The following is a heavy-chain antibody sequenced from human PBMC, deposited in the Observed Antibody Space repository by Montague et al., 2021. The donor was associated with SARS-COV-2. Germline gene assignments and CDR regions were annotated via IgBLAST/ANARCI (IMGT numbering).Heavy chain of an antibody. J-gene: IGHJ4*02. D-gene: IGHD6-25*01. V-gene: IGHV4-4*02. CDR2: IFHSGRT. CDR1: GGSISTDNW. CDR3: ARDSQRSHFDY. Sequence: SETLSLTCAVSGGSISTDNWWSWVRRPPGKGLEWIGEIFHSGRTNYNPSLKSRVTISVDRSNNQFSLELSPVTAADTAIYYCARDSQRSHFDYWGQGILVTVSS.